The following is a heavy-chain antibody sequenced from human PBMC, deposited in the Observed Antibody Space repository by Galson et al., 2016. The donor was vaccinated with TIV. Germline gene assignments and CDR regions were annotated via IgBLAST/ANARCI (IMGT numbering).Heavy chain of an antibody. CDR3: ARGGYSYDPLDAFDI. Sequence: SLRLSCAGSEFIFGSYEMNWVRQAPGKGLEWVPYISASGSRIYYAESLKGRFTISRDNAKNSLYLQMNSLRAEDTAIYYCARGGYSYDPLDAFDIWGQGTMVTVSS. D-gene: IGHD5-18*01. J-gene: IGHJ3*02. V-gene: IGHV3-48*03. CDR1: EFIFGSYE. CDR2: ISASGSRI.